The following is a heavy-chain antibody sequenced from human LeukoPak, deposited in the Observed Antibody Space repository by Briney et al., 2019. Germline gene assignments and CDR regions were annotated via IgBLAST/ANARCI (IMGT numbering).Heavy chain of an antibody. J-gene: IGHJ4*02. Sequence: GGSLRLSCAASGFTFSSYAMSWVRQAPGKGLEWVSAISGSGGSTYYADSVKGRFTISRDNSKNTLYLQMNSLRAEDTAVYYCAKGSQRLSVGSCYYDYWGQGTLVTVSS. CDR1: GFTFSSYA. D-gene: IGHD2-15*01. CDR2: ISGSGGST. CDR3: AKGSQRLSVGSCYYDY. V-gene: IGHV3-23*01.